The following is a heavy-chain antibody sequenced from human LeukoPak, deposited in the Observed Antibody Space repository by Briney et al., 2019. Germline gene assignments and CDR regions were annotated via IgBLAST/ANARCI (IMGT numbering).Heavy chain of an antibody. CDR3: ARDYGFGELWRVVY. CDR1: GFTFSSYG. D-gene: IGHD3-10*01. Sequence: GGSVWLSCAASGFTFSSYGMHWVCQAPDKGLEWVAVIWYDGSNKYYADSVKGRFTISRDNSKNTLYLQMNSLRAEDTAVYYCARDYGFGELWRVVYWGQGTLVTVSS. CDR2: IWYDGSNK. V-gene: IGHV3-33*01. J-gene: IGHJ4*02.